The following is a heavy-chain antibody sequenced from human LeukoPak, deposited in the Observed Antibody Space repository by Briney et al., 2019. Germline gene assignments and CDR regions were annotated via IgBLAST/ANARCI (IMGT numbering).Heavy chain of an antibody. CDR3: ARSSYSSNWSKDY. V-gene: IGHV4-39*01. CDR2: IYYSGST. Sequence: PSETLSLTCTVSGGSISRSTNYWGWIRQPPGKGLEGIGSIYYSGSTYYNPSLKSRVTISVDASKNQFSLKVSSVTAADAAVYYCARSSYSSNWSKDYWGQGTLVTVSS. J-gene: IGHJ4*02. D-gene: IGHD4-23*01. CDR1: GGSISRSTNY.